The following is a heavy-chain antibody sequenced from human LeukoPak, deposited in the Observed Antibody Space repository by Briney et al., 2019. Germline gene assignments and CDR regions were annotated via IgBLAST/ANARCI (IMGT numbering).Heavy chain of an antibody. CDR3: ARDSSGWNHDY. J-gene: IGHJ4*02. CDR1: GYTFTGYY. Sequence: ASVKVSCKASGYTFTGYYMHWVRQAPGQGLEGMGRINPNSGGTNYAQKFQGRVTMTRDTSISTAYMELSRLRSDDTAVYYCARDSSGWNHDYWGQGTLVTVSS. V-gene: IGHV1-2*06. D-gene: IGHD6-19*01. CDR2: INPNSGGT.